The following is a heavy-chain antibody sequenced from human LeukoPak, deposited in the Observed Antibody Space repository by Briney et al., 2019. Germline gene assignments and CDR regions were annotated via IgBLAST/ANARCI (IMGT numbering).Heavy chain of an antibody. CDR3: ARGAHYDFWSGPMDV. CDR1: GFTFSSYA. D-gene: IGHD3-3*01. J-gene: IGHJ6*03. Sequence: GGSLRLSCAASGFTFSSYAMSWVRQAPGKGLEWVANIKQDGSEKYYVDSVKGRFTIPRDNAKNSLYLQMNSLRAEDTAVYYCARGAHYDFWSGPMDVWGKGTTVTVSS. V-gene: IGHV3-7*01. CDR2: IKQDGSEK.